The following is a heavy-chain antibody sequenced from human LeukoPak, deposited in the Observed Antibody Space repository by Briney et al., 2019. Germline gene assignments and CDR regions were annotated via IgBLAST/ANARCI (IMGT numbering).Heavy chain of an antibody. J-gene: IGHJ4*02. CDR3: AKGDSGYRYGDTYYFDN. CDR2: ISGTGGST. D-gene: IGHD3-22*01. V-gene: IGHV3-23*01. CDR1: GFTFSTYG. Sequence: GGSLRLSCAASGFTFSTYGMSWVRQAPGKGLEWVSVISGTGGSTHYADSVKGRFTISRDNSKNTLSLQMNSLRAEDTAVYYCAKGDSGYRYGDTYYFDNWGQGTLVTVSS.